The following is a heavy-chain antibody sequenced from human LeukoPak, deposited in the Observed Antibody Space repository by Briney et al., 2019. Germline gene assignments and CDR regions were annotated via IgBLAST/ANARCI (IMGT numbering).Heavy chain of an antibody. CDR3: ARDRVGYSYGPFDY. CDR2: IIPIFGTA. J-gene: IGHJ4*02. Sequence: SVKVSCMASGGTFSSYAISWVRQAPGQGLEWMGGIIPIFGTANYAQKFQGRVTITADKSTSTAYMELSSLRSEDTAVYYCARDRVGYSYGPFDYWGQGTLVTVSS. V-gene: IGHV1-69*06. D-gene: IGHD5-18*01. CDR1: GGTFSSYA.